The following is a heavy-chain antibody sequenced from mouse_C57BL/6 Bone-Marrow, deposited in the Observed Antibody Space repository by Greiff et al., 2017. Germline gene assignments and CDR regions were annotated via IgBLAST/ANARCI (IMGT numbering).Heavy chain of an antibody. J-gene: IGHJ1*03. CDR3: AREGDDYDGTGYFDV. V-gene: IGHV1-82*01. D-gene: IGHD2-4*01. CDR1: GYASSSSW. CDR2: IYPGDGDT. Sequence: VKVVESGPELVKPGASVKISCKASGYASSSSWMNWVKQRPGKGLEWIGRIYPGDGDTNYNGKFKGKATLTADKSSSTAYMQLSSLTSEDSAVYFCAREGDDYDGTGYFDVWGTGTTVTVSS.